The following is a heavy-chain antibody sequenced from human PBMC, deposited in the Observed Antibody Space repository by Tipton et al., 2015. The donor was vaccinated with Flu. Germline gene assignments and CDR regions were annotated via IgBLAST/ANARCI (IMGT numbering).Heavy chain of an antibody. Sequence: TLSLTCTVSGGSMNYYFWNWIRQSPGKGLEWIGYIYFTGTTDYNPSLKSRVFISVDTSKSQISLRLSSVTAADTAVYYCVRDRSEFPRALDSWGQGTLVTVSS. CDR2: IYFTGTT. J-gene: IGHJ4*02. V-gene: IGHV4-59*01. CDR1: GGSMNYYF. CDR3: VRDRSEFPRALDS. D-gene: IGHD3-10*01.